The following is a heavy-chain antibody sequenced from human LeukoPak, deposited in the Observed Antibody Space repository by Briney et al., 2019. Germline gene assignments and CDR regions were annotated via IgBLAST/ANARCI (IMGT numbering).Heavy chain of an antibody. Sequence: GGSLRLSCAASGFTFSNYAMSWVRQAPGEGLEWVSAITGGGSGIYYADSMKSRFTISRDNSKNTLYLQINSLRAEDTAVYYCAKWGDYDVLTGYYVSDYWGQGTLVTVSS. CDR1: GFTFSNYA. CDR3: AKWGDYDVLTGYYVSDY. J-gene: IGHJ4*02. V-gene: IGHV3-23*01. D-gene: IGHD3-9*01. CDR2: ITGGGSGI.